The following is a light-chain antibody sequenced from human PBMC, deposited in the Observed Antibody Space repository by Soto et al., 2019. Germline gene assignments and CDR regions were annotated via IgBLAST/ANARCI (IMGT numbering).Light chain of an antibody. Sequence: EVVLTQSPATLSVSPGERATLSCRASQSVSSHLAWYQQKPGQAPRLLIYGASTRATGIPHRFSGSGSGTEFAPTISGLQSEDFAVLYCRHYNNGPRYTFGQGTKLEIK. CDR2: GAS. J-gene: IGKJ2*01. V-gene: IGKV3-15*01. CDR1: QSVSSH. CDR3: RHYNNGPRYT.